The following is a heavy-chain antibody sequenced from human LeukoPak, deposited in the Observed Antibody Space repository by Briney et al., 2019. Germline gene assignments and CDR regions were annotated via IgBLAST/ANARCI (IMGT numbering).Heavy chain of an antibody. V-gene: IGHV3-23*01. D-gene: IGHD3-22*01. CDR1: GFTFSTYA. Sequence: GGSLRLSCAASGFTFSTYAMSWVRQAPGKGLEWVSGISGSDDSTYYADSVKGRFTISRDNSRNTLYLQMNSLRADDTAVYYCAKVGDSSGYSPLDYWGQGTLVTVSS. CDR2: ISGSDDST. CDR3: AKVGDSSGYSPLDY. J-gene: IGHJ4*02.